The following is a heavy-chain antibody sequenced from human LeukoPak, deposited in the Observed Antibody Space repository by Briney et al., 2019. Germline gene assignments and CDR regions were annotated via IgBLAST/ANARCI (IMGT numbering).Heavy chain of an antibody. CDR2: IKQDGSEK. V-gene: IGHV3-7*01. J-gene: IGHJ4*02. CDR1: GFTFSSYW. CDR3: ARNGIVVVDPFDY. D-gene: IGHD3-22*01. Sequence: GGSLRLSCAASGFTFSSYWMSWVRQAPGKGLEWVANIKQDGSEKYYVDSVKGRFTISRDNAKNSLYLQMNSLRAEDTAVYYCARNGIVVVDPFDYWGQGTLVTVSS.